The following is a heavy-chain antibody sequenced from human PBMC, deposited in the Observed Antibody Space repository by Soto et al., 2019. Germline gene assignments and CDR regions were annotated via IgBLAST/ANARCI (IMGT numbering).Heavy chain of an antibody. Sequence: QVQLVESGGGVVQPGRSLRLSCAASGFTFSSYGMHWVRQAPGKGLEWVAVIWYDGSNKYYADSVKGRFTISRDNSKNTLYLQMNSLRAEDTAVYYCARELVEWEAFDIWGQGTMVTVSS. CDR2: IWYDGSNK. CDR1: GFTFSSYG. CDR3: ARELVEWEAFDI. D-gene: IGHD1-26*01. J-gene: IGHJ3*02. V-gene: IGHV3-33*01.